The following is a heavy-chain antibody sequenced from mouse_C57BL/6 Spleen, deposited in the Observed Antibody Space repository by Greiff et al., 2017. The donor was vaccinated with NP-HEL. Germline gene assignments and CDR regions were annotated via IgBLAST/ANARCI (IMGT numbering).Heavy chain of an antibody. D-gene: IGHD2-5*01. V-gene: IGHV5-4*03. CDR2: ISDGGSYT. CDR3: ARGSNFFAY. CDR1: GFTFSSYA. J-gene: IGHJ3*01. Sequence: DVKLVESGGGLVKPGGSLKLSCAASGFTFSSYAMSWVRQTPEKRLEWVATISDGGSYTYYPDNVKGRFTISRDNAKNNLYLQMSHLKSEDTAMYYCARGSNFFAYWGQGTLVTVSA.